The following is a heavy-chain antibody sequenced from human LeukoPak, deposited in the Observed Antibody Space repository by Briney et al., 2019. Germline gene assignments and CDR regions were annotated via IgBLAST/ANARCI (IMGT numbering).Heavy chain of an antibody. J-gene: IGHJ4*02. D-gene: IGHD6-13*01. CDR1: GYTFTGYY. Sequence: ASVKVSCKASGYTFTGYYKHWVRQAPGQGLEWMGRINPNSGGTNYAQKFQGRVTMTRDTSISTAYMELSRLRSDDTAVYYCARAGYSSSWVDYWGQGTLVTVSS. CDR3: ARAGYSSSWVDY. V-gene: IGHV1-2*06. CDR2: INPNSGGT.